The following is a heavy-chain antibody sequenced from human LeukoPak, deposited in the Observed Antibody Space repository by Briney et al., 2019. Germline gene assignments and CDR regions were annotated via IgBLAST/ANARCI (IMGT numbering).Heavy chain of an antibody. CDR2: INQDGSEK. V-gene: IGHV3-7*03. CDR3: AKALIMIAVAGIFDY. D-gene: IGHD6-19*01. Sequence: GGSLRLSCVASGFTFSSYWMSWVRQAPGKGLEWVANINQDGSEKYDVDSAKGRFTISRGNAKNLLYLQMNSLRAEDTAVYYCAKALIMIAVAGIFDYWGQGTLVTVSS. CDR1: GFTFSSYW. J-gene: IGHJ4*02.